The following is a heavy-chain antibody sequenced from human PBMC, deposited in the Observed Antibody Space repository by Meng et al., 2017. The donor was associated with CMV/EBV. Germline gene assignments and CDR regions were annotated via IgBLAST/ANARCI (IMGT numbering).Heavy chain of an antibody. D-gene: IGHD2-2*01. CDR3: ARDGARYCSSTSCYLNYYYGMDV. CDR2: ISYDGSNK. CDR1: GFTFSSYA. J-gene: IGHJ6*02. V-gene: IGHV3-30-3*01. Sequence: GESLKISCAAPGFTFSSYAMHWVRPAPGKGLEWVAVISYDGSNKYYADSVKGRFTISRDNSKNTLYLQMNSLRAEDTAVYYCARDGARYCSSTSCYLNYYYGMDVWGQGTTVTVSS.